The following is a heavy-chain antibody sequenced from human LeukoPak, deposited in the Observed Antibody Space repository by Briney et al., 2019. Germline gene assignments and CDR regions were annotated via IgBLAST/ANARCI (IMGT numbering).Heavy chain of an antibody. J-gene: IGHJ2*01. CDR1: GFTFSTYG. CDR2: ISADGGGQ. CDR3: AKEGGHTYSNPDWYFDF. D-gene: IGHD4-11*01. Sequence: GGSLRLSCVASGFTFSTYGMHWVRQAPGKGLEWVAVISADGGGQFYADSVKGRFTISRDNSKNALFLQMNSLGAEDTAVYYCAKEGGHTYSNPDWYFDFWGRGTLVTVS. V-gene: IGHV3-30*18.